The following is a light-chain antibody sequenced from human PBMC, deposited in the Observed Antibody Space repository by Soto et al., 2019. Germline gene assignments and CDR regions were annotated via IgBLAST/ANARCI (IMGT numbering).Light chain of an antibody. V-gene: IGKV3-15*01. J-gene: IGKJ1*01. CDR3: QQSYSTPRT. Sequence: EVVMTQSPATLSVSPGERATLSCRASQRISSNLAWYQQRPGQAPRLLIYGASTRAPGIPARFSGSGSETDFTLTISSLQPEDFATYYCQQSYSTPRTFGQGTKVDIK. CDR2: GAS. CDR1: QRISSN.